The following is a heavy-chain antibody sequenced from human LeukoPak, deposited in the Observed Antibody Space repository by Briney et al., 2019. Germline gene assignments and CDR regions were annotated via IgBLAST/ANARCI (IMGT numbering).Heavy chain of an antibody. V-gene: IGHV1-46*01. CDR1: GYTFTTYY. CDR2: INTSGGST. D-gene: IGHD1-26*01. Sequence: VXCKASGYTFTTYYIHWVRQAPGQGLEWMGIINTSGGSTSYEQKFQGRVTMTRDTSTTTVYMELSSLRSEDTAVYYCARGLGSGSYYGYWGQGTLVTVSS. J-gene: IGHJ4*02. CDR3: ARGLGSGSYYGY.